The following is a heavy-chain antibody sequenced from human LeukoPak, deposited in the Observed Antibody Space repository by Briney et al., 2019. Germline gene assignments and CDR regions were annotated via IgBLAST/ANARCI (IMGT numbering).Heavy chain of an antibody. CDR3: ASWSLPGGSGSFDAFDI. CDR2: IIPIFGTE. D-gene: IGHD3-10*01. J-gene: IGHJ3*02. Sequence: GASVKVSCKASGGTFSSYAISWVRQAPGQGLEWMGGIIPIFGTENYAQKFQGGVTITTDESTSTAYMELSSLRSEDTAVYYCASWSLPGGSGSFDAFDIWGQGTMVTVSS. V-gene: IGHV1-69*05. CDR1: GGTFSSYA.